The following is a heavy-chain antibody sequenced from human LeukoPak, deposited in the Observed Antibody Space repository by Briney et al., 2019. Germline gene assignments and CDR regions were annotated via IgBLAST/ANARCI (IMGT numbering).Heavy chain of an antibody. CDR3: AKGPYYYDSSGYYRTPFDY. V-gene: IGHV3-74*01. Sequence: GGSLRLSCAASGFTFSSYWMHWVRQAPGKGLVWVSRINSDGSSTSYADSVKGRFTISRDNSKNTLYLQMNSLRAEDTAVYYCAKGPYYYDSSGYYRTPFDYWGQGTLVTVSS. CDR2: INSDGSST. D-gene: IGHD3-22*01. J-gene: IGHJ4*02. CDR1: GFTFSSYW.